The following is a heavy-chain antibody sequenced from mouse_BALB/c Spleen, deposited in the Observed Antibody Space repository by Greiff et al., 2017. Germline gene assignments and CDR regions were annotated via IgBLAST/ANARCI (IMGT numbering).Heavy chain of an antibody. V-gene: IGHV2-6-7*01. D-gene: IGHD1-1*01. J-gene: IGHJ4*01. CDR1: GFSLTGYG. Sequence: QVQLKQSGPGLVAPSQSLSITCTASGFSLTGYGVNWVRQPPGKGLEWLGMIWGDGSTDYNSDLKSRLSISTDNSKSKVFLKMNSLQTDDTARYYCARGDYYGTSYYYAMDYWGQGTSVTVSS. CDR2: IWGDGST. CDR3: ARGDYYGTSYYYAMDY.